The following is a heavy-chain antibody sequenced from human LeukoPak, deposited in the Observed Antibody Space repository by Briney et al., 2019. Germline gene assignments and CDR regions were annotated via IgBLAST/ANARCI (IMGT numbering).Heavy chain of an antibody. Sequence: GGSLRLSCAASGFIFSNYWMTWVRQTPGKGLEFVANIKEDGSEIFYLDSVKGRFTISRDNAKNSVYLQMNSLRAEDTAVYYCARSPDGVDNWGQGTLVTVSS. J-gene: IGHJ4*02. CDR3: ARSPDGVDN. CDR1: GFIFSNYW. CDR2: IKEDGSEI. D-gene: IGHD3-10*01. V-gene: IGHV3-7*01.